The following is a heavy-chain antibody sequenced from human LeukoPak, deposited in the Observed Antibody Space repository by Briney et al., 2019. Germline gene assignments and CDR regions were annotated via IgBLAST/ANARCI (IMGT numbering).Heavy chain of an antibody. D-gene: IGHD1-1*01. CDR3: ARTGLEINYYYMDV. CDR1: GFTFSSYS. J-gene: IGHJ6*03. Sequence: GGSLRLSCAASGFTFSSYSMNWVRQAPGKGLEWVSSISSSSSYIYYADSVKGRFTISRDNAKNSLYLQMNSLRAEDTAVYYCARTGLEINYYYMDVWGKGTTVTVSS. CDR2: ISSSSSYI. V-gene: IGHV3-21*01.